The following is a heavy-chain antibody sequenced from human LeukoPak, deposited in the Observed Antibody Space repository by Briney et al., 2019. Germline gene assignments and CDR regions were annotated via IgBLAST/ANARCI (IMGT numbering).Heavy chain of an antibody. V-gene: IGHV3-23*01. CDR3: ARDLVGGWDDSSGYYYGYFDY. CDR2: VTNNGGAT. Sequence: GGSLRLSCAASGFTFSNYAMSWVRQAPGKGLDWVSTVTNNGGATYYADSVKGRFTISRDNSKNTLYLQMNSLRAEDTAVYYCARDLVGGWDDSSGYYYGYFDYWGQGTLVTVSS. J-gene: IGHJ4*02. CDR1: GFTFSNYA. D-gene: IGHD3-22*01.